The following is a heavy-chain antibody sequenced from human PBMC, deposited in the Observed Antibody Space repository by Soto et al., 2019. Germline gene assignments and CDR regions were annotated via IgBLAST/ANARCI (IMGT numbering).Heavy chain of an antibody. CDR3: ARQANYDYIWGSYRIGPAFDY. V-gene: IGHV4-59*08. D-gene: IGHD3-16*02. Sequence: SEILSLTCTVSGGSISSYYWSWIRQPPGKGLEWIGYIYYSGSTNYNPSLKSRVTISVDTSKNQFSLKLSSVTAADTAVYYCARQANYDYIWGSYRIGPAFDYWGQGTMVTVSS. J-gene: IGHJ4*02. CDR1: GGSISSYY. CDR2: IYYSGST.